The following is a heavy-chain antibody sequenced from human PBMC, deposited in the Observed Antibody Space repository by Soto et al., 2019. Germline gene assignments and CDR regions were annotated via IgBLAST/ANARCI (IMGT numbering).Heavy chain of an antibody. J-gene: IGHJ4*02. D-gene: IGHD3-22*01. V-gene: IGHV1-69*13. CDR2: IILNFGTA. Sequence: SVKVSCKASGGTFSGYAISWMRQSPGQGLEWMGGIILNFGTANDAQKFQGRVTITAAESTSTADMELTSLRSEDTAVYYCALDSSGYYYFDYWGQGTLVTVSS. CDR3: ALDSSGYYYFDY. CDR1: GGTFSGYA.